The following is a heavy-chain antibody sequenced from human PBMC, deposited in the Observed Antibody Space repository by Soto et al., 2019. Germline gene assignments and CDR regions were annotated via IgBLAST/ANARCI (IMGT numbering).Heavy chain of an antibody. D-gene: IGHD5-12*01. CDR3: AKDGGADGYFGNWLDP. CDR1: GGTFSNYA. Sequence: QVHLVQSGAEVKKPGSSVNVSCKASGGTFSNYAITWVRQAPGQGLEWVGRIIPIFGTTNVAKKFQGRVTITADKSTTTAYMELSGLRSDDTAVYYCAKDGGADGYFGNWLDPWGQGTLVTVSS. J-gene: IGHJ5*02. CDR2: IIPIFGTT. V-gene: IGHV1-69*08.